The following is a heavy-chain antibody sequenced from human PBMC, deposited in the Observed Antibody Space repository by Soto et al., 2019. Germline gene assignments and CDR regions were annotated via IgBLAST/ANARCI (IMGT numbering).Heavy chain of an antibody. CDR1: GYTFTSYG. D-gene: IGHD4-17*01. V-gene: IGHV1-18*01. CDR2: ISTYKGDT. CDR3: ARANGDYYFDY. Sequence: QVQLVQSGAEVKKPGASVKVSCNASGYTFTSYGISWVRQAPGQGLEWMGWISTYKGDTHYALKLQGRVTLTTDTSTSTAYMELRSLRSDDTAVYYCARANGDYYFDYWGQGTLVTVST. J-gene: IGHJ4*02.